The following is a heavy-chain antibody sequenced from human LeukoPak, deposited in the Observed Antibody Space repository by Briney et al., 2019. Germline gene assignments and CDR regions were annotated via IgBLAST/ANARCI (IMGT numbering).Heavy chain of an antibody. CDR1: GFTFSSYG. CDR2: ISYDGSNK. V-gene: IGHV3-30*18. Sequence: PGGSLRLSCAASGFTFSSYGMHWVRQAPGKGLEWVAVISYDGSNKYYADSVKGRFTISRDNSKNTLYLQMNSLRAEDTAVYYCAKDSGFDYDFWSGYYCVGNYYYGMDVWGQGTTVTVSS. J-gene: IGHJ6*02. CDR3: AKDSGFDYDFWSGYYCVGNYYYGMDV. D-gene: IGHD3-3*01.